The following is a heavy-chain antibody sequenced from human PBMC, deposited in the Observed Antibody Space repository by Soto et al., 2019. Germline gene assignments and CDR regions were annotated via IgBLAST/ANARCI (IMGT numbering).Heavy chain of an antibody. J-gene: IGHJ5*02. Sequence: DVQLLESGGGLVQPGGSLRLSCAASGFTFSDYAMTWVRQAPGKGPEWVSSIGGFGTDRYYADSVKGRFTISRDNSKNTLFLQMSSLGSDETAVYYCAKDAVPYNGKWDWFDPWGQGTLVTVSS. CDR2: IGGFGTDR. V-gene: IGHV3-23*01. CDR1: GFTFSDYA. CDR3: AKDAVPYNGKWDWFDP. D-gene: IGHD1-20*01.